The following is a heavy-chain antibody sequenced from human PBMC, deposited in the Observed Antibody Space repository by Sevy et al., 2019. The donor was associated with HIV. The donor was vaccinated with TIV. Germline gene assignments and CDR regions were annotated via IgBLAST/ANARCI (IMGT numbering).Heavy chain of an antibody. CDR2: INHRELT. D-gene: IGHD3-3*01. J-gene: IGHJ4*02. V-gene: IGHV4-34*01. CDR1: GGSFSDFY. Sequence: SETLSLTCTVYGGSFSDFYWNWIRQSPGKGLEWIGEINHRELTNYNPSLKSRATISADASNRQFSLKLTSVTAADTAVYYCVRFDTKIKIFGVPRGAYWGPGTLVTVSS. CDR3: VRFDTKIKIFGVPRGAY.